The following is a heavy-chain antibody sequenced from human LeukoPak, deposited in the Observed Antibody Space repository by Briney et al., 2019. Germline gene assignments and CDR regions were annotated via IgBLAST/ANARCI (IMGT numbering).Heavy chain of an antibody. CDR3: ARVHDSSGYFSLYYFDY. J-gene: IGHJ4*02. Sequence: SETLSPTCTVSGGSISSSSYYWGWIRQPPGKGLEWIGSIYYSGSTYYNPSLKSRVTISVDTSKNQFSLKLSSVTAADTAVYYCARVHDSSGYFSLYYFDYWGQGTLVTVSS. D-gene: IGHD3-22*01. V-gene: IGHV4-39*07. CDR1: GGSISSSSYY. CDR2: IYYSGST.